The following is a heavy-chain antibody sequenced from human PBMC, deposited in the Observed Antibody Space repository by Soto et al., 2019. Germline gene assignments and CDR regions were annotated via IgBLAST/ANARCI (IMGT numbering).Heavy chain of an antibody. CDR2: ISAYNGNT. Sequence: QVQLVQSGAEVKKPGASVKVSCKASGYTFTSYGISWVRQAPGQGLEWMGWISAYNGNTNYAKKLQGRVTMTTDTSTSTAYMELRSLRSDDTAVYYCARDLDLGIAVAGTEHYWGQGTLVTVSS. CDR3: ARDLDLGIAVAGTEHY. V-gene: IGHV1-18*01. D-gene: IGHD6-19*01. CDR1: GYTFTSYG. J-gene: IGHJ4*02.